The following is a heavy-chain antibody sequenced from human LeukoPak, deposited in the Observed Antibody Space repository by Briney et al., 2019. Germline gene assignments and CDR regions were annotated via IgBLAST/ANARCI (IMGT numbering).Heavy chain of an antibody. V-gene: IGHV1-3*01. D-gene: IGHD2-21*01. CDR3: VRDLIPEEGDY. CDR1: GYTFTSYA. Sequence: ASVKVSCKASGYTFTSYAVHWVRQAPGQKLEWLGWINGGNGYTKYSQNFQGRVTITRDTSASTAYMELSSLRPEDTAVYYCVRDLIPEEGDYWGQGTLVTVSS. CDR2: INGGNGYT. J-gene: IGHJ4*02.